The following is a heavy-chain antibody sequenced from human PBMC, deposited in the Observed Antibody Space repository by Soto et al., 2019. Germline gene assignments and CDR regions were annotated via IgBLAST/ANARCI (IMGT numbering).Heavy chain of an antibody. CDR3: VRDRAYSGYDN. D-gene: IGHD5-12*01. Sequence: EVHLVESGGGLVQPGGSLRLSCAASGFTFSSYWMHWVRQAPGKGLVWVARIKNDGRRTSYADSVKGRFTISRDNAKNTLNLQMNTVRAEDTAVYYCVRDRAYSGYDNWGQGTLVTVSS. CDR1: GFTFSSYW. CDR2: IKNDGRRT. V-gene: IGHV3-74*01. J-gene: IGHJ4*02.